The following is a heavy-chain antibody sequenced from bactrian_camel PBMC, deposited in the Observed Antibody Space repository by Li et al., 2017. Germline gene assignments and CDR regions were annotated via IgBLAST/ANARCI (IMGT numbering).Heavy chain of an antibody. Sequence: HVQLVESGGGLVQPGGSLRLSCIASGLSNCMYAMTWHRQVPGKEREFIPGIESDGRIVYVDSVKGRFTISQDNAENTVYLQMNSLKSEDTALYYCATQVREGGTWYGGYGYWGQGTQVTVS. V-gene: IGHV3S9*01. D-gene: IGHD6*01. CDR2: IESDGRI. J-gene: IGHJ4*01. CDR3: ATQVREGGTWYGGYGY. CDR1: GLSNCMYA.